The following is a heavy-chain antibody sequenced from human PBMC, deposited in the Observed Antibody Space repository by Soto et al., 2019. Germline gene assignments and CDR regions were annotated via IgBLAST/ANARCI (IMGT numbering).Heavy chain of an antibody. V-gene: IGHV3-73*01. CDR1: VVTFSGAA. Sequence: QPWGSLRLSCAASVVTFSGAAVHWVRQGSGKGLEWVGRIRSKANSYATGYAASVKGRFTISRDDSKDTAYLQMNSLKTEDTAVYYRTRPHSSSWYFGRGMAVWGQGTTVTSP. J-gene: IGHJ6*02. CDR2: IRSKANSYAT. D-gene: IGHD6-13*01. CDR3: TRPHSSSWYFGRGMAV.